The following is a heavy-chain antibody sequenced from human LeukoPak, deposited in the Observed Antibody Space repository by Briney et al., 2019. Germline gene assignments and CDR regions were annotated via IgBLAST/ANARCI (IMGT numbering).Heavy chain of an antibody. V-gene: IGHV4-4*07. CDR3: AREVGLLWFGELFDY. CDR1: GNSFSDYY. Sequence: SETLSLTCTVSGNSFSDYYWSWIRQPAGKGLEWIGRIYTSGSTTYNPSLKSRVTMSVDTSKSQFSLNLSSVTAADTAVYYCAREVGLLWFGELFDYWGQGTLVTVSS. CDR2: IYTSGST. D-gene: IGHD3-10*01. J-gene: IGHJ4*02.